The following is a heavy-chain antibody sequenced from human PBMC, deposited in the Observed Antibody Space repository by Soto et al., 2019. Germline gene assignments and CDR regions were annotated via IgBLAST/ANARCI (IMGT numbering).Heavy chain of an antibody. D-gene: IGHD3-10*01. V-gene: IGHV1-3*01. J-gene: IGHJ4*02. CDR3: ARCGGYYGSGAYYRGYFDH. Sequence: QVQLVQSGAEVKKPGASVTVSCKASGYSFANYTIHWVRQAPGQGLEWMGWLNPDTASTKFSPKFQGRVIITRDKSANTAFMQLTSLTSEDTALYSCARCGGYYGSGAYYRGYFDHWGLGTLVAVSS. CDR1: GYSFANYT. CDR2: LNPDTAST.